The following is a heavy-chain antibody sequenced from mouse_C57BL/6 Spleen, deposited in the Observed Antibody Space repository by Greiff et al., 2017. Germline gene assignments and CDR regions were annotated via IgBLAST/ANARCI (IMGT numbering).Heavy chain of an antibody. J-gene: IGHJ4*01. V-gene: IGHV1-77*01. Sequence: VQLQQSGAELVKPGASVKISCKASGYTFTDYYINWVKQRPGQGLEWIGKIGPGSGSTYYNEKFKGKATLTADNSSSTAYMQLSSLTSEDSAVYFCARERIYGNDAMDYWGQGTSVTVSS. CDR1: GYTFTDYY. CDR3: ARERIYGNDAMDY. CDR2: IGPGSGST. D-gene: IGHD2-1*01.